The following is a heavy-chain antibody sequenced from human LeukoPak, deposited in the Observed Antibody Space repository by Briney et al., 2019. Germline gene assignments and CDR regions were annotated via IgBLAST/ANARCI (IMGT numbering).Heavy chain of an antibody. CDR1: GYTFTSYG. CDR3: ARAKLWFGEFPQSDY. CDR2: ISAYNGNT. Sequence: ASVKVSCKASGYTFTSYGISWVRQAPGQGLEWMGWISAYNGNTNYAQKLQGRVTMTTDTSTSTAYMELRSLRSDDTAVYYCARAKLWFGEFPQSDYWGQGTLVTVSS. J-gene: IGHJ4*02. D-gene: IGHD3-10*01. V-gene: IGHV1-18*01.